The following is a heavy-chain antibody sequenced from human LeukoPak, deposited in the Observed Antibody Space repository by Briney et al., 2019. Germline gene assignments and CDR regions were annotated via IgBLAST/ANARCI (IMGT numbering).Heavy chain of an antibody. J-gene: IGHJ4*02. V-gene: IGHV3-48*01. CDR1: GSTFSSYT. D-gene: IGHD5-18*01. CDR3: ARDFSGYSYGIDY. Sequence: PGGSLRLSCAVSGSTFSSYTMNWVRQAPGKGLEWVSFISSSGNTIYYADSVKGRFTISRDNAKSSLYLQMNSLRAEDTAVYYCARDFSGYSYGIDYWGQGTLVTFSS. CDR2: ISSSGNTI.